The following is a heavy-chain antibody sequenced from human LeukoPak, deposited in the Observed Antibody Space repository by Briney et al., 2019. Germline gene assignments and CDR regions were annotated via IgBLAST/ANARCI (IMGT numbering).Heavy chain of an antibody. CDR3: AKQGPGHCGSTSCYGVDY. V-gene: IGHV7-4-1*02. CDR1: GYTFSNYI. CDR2: INTNTGNP. D-gene: IGHD2-2*01. Sequence: ASVTVSCKASGYTFSNYIMNWVRQAPGQGLEWMGWINTNTGNPTYAQGFTGRFVFSLDTSVSTAYLQISSLKAEDTAVYFCAKQGPGHCGSTSCYGVDYWGQGTLVTVSS. J-gene: IGHJ4*02.